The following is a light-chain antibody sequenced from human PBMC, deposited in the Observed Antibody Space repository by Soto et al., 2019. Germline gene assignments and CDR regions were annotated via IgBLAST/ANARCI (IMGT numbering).Light chain of an antibody. CDR1: SSDVGGYKH. J-gene: IGLJ1*01. CDR3: NSQRSSGTRV. V-gene: IGLV2-14*01. CDR2: EVS. Sequence: QSVLAQPASVSGSPGQSITISCTGTSSDVGGYKHVSWYQHHPGKAPKLMIYEVSNRPSGVSNRFSGSKSGYTASLTISGLQAEDEADYYCNSQRSSGTRVFGTGTKVTVL.